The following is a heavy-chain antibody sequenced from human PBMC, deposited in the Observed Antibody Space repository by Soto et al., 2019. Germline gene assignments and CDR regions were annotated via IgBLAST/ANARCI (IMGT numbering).Heavy chain of an antibody. Sequence: QDQLVQSGTEVKKPGASVKVSCKASGYTFTSYGITWVRQAPGQGLEWMGWISTDNGHTNYAQKFQGRVTLTTDTSTNAAYMELRSLRADDTDVYYCARAGYSSSWFSDYYYYGMDVWGQGTTVTVSS. CDR1: GYTFTSYG. CDR3: ARAGYSSSWFSDYYYYGMDV. D-gene: IGHD6-13*01. V-gene: IGHV1-18*04. CDR2: ISTDNGHT. J-gene: IGHJ6*02.